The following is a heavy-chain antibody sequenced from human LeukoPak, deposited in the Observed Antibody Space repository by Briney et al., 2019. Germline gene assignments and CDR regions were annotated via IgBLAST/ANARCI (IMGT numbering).Heavy chain of an antibody. CDR2: IYTSGST. CDR1: GGSINSYY. J-gene: IGHJ2*01. CDR3: ARAPYYDYVWGSYRPPWYFDL. D-gene: IGHD3-16*02. V-gene: IGHV4-4*07. Sequence: SETLSLTCTVSGGSINSYYWSWIRQPAGKGLEWIGRIYTSGSTNYNPSLTSRVTMSVDTSKNQFSLKLSSVTAADTAVYYCARAPYYDYVWGSYRPPWYFDLWGRGTLVTVSS.